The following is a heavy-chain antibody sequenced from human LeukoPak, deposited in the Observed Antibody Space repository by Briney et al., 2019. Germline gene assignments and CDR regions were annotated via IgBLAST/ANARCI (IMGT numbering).Heavy chain of an antibody. V-gene: IGHV3-23*01. CDR2: ISGSGGST. D-gene: IGHD2-2*02. CDR3: AKASWGYCSSTSCYTIDYYYGMDV. J-gene: IGHJ6*02. Sequence: GGSLRLSCAASGFTFSSYAMSWVRQAPGKGLEWVSAISGSGGSTYYADSVKGRFTISRDNSKNTLYLQMNSLRAEDTAVYYCAKASWGYCSSTSCYTIDYYYGMDVWGQGTTVTVSS. CDR1: GFTFSSYA.